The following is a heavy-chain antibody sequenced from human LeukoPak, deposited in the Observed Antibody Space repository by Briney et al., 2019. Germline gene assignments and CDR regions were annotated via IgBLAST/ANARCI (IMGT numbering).Heavy chain of an antibody. CDR3: ARISGGYDWYYFDY. J-gene: IGHJ4*02. CDR2: IYYSGST. CDR1: GGSISSYY. D-gene: IGHD5-12*01. Sequence: SETLSLTCTVSGGSISSYYWSWIRQPPGKGLEWIGYIYYSGSTNYNPSLKSRVTISVDTSKNQFSLRLCSVTAADTAVYYCARISGGYDWYYFDYWGQGTLVTVSS. V-gene: IGHV4-59*01.